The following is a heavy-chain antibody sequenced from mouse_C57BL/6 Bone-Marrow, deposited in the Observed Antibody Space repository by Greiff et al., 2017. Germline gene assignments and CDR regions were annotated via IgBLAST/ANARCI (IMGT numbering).Heavy chain of an antibody. Sequence: EVMLVESGGGLVKPGGSLKLSCAASGFTFSSYTMSWVRQTPEKRLEWVATISGGGGNTYYPDSVKGRFTIARDNAKNTLYLQRSSLRSDDTALYDCARRQVWCAYWGQGTLVTVSA. CDR2: ISGGGGNT. CDR1: GFTFSSYT. V-gene: IGHV5-9*01. D-gene: IGHD3-2*01. J-gene: IGHJ3*01. CDR3: ARRQVWCAY.